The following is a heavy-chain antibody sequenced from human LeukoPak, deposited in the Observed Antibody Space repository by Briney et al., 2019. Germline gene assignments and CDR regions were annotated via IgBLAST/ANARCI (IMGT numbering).Heavy chain of an antibody. D-gene: IGHD6-13*01. J-gene: IGHJ5*02. CDR2: ISYDGNNR. V-gene: IGHV3-30*03. CDR1: GFTFNTYG. CDR3: TFLYSSSWYEA. Sequence: GGSLRLSCVASGFTFNTYGMHWVRQAPGKGLEWVAFISYDGNNRYYADSGKGRITISRDNPKSTLFLQMNSLRAEDTAVYYCTFLYSSSWYEAWGQGTLVTVSS.